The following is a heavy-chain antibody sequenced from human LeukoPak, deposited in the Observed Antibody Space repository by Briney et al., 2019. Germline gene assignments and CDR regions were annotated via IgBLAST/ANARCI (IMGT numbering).Heavy chain of an antibody. CDR3: ASTFPYCGGGSCAL. Sequence: GGSLRLSCAASGFTLSSYDMHWVRQPTGKGLEWVSGIGTAGDTYYSDSVKGRFTISRENAKNSLYLQMNSLRAEDTAIYYCASTFPYCGGGSCALGGQGTLVTVSS. J-gene: IGHJ4*02. CDR1: GFTLSSYD. D-gene: IGHD2-15*01. V-gene: IGHV3-13*01. CDR2: IGTAGDT.